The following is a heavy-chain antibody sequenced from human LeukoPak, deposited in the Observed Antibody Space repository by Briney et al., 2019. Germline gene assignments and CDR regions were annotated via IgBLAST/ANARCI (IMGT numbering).Heavy chain of an antibody. CDR2: ISYDGSNK. D-gene: IGHD2-8*01. CDR1: GFTFSTYG. CDR3: ARGSNGAGY. V-gene: IGHV3-30*03. Sequence: GGSLRLSCAASGFTFSTYGMHWVRQAPGEGLEWVAVISYDGSNKYYGDSVKGRFTISRDNSKNTLYLQMNSLRAEDTAVYYCARGSNGAGYWGQGTLVTVSS. J-gene: IGHJ4*02.